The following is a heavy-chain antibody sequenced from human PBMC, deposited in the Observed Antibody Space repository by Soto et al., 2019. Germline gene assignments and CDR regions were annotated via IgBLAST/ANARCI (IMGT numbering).Heavy chain of an antibody. V-gene: IGHV3-23*01. CDR3: AKELGHARPFDY. J-gene: IGHJ4*02. CDR1: GFTFSSYG. D-gene: IGHD6-6*01. Sequence: PGGSLRLSCAASGFTFSSYGMDWVRQAPGKGLEWVSAIGGSGGTTYYADSVKGRFTISRDISKNTLYLQMNSLRAEDTAVYYCAKELGHARPFDYWGQGTLVTVS. CDR2: IGGSGGTT.